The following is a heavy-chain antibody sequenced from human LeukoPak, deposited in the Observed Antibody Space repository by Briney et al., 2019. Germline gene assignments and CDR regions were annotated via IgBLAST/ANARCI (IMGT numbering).Heavy chain of an antibody. V-gene: IGHV4-59*08. CDR3: ASQTALPYFDLLLGDGPGYFDY. Sequence: PSETLSLTCTVSGGSISSYYWSWIRQPPGKGLEWITYIHYSGRTHYNPSLKSRVTISVDTSKNQFSLKLSSVTAADTAVYYCASQTALPYFDLLLGDGPGYFDYWGQGTLATVSS. J-gene: IGHJ4*02. CDR2: IHYSGRT. CDR1: GGSISSYY. D-gene: IGHD3-9*01.